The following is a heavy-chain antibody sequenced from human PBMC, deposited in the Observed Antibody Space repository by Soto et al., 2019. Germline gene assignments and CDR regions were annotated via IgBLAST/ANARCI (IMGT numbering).Heavy chain of an antibody. CDR2: INHSGST. J-gene: IGHJ4*02. Sequence: SETLSLTCAVYGGSFSGYYWSWIRQPPGKGLEWIGEINHSGSTNYNPSLKSRVTISVDTSKNQFSLKLSSVTAADTAVYYCTTDGIAAAGRFDYWGQGTLVTVSS. CDR1: GGSFSGYY. CDR3: TTDGIAAAGRFDY. V-gene: IGHV4-34*01. D-gene: IGHD6-13*01.